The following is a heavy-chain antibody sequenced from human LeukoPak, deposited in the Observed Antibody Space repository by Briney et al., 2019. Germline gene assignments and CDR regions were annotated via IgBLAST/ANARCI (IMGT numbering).Heavy chain of an antibody. D-gene: IGHD3-3*01. CDR3: ARSRYPHYDFWSGYYLGAYYYYGMDV. V-gene: IGHV1-2*02. CDR1: GYTFTGYY. J-gene: IGHJ6*02. Sequence: VKVSCKASGYTFTGYYMHWVRQAPGQGLEWMGWINPNSGGTNYAQKFQGRVTMTRNTSISTAYMELSSLRSEDTAVYYCARSRYPHYDFWSGYYLGAYYYYGMDVWGQGTTVTVSS. CDR2: INPNSGGT.